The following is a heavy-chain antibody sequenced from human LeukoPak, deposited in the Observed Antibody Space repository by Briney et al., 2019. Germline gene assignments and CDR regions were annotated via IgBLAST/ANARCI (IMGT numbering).Heavy chain of an antibody. CDR1: GYTFTSHY. D-gene: IGHD1-26*01. V-gene: IGHV1-46*01. CDR2: INPSGGST. J-gene: IGHJ6*02. CDR3: AREELPSSYYYYGMDV. Sequence: ASVKVSCKASGYTFTSHYMHWVRQAPGQGLEWMGIINPSGGSTSYAQKFQGRVTMTRDTSTSTVYMELSSLRSEDTAVYYCAREELPSSYYYYGMDVWGQGTTVTVSS.